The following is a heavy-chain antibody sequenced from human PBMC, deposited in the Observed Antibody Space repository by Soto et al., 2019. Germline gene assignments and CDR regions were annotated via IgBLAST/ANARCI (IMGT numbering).Heavy chain of an antibody. CDR3: AADYGGNSQLGY. CDR2: IYYSGST. V-gene: IGHV4-39*01. J-gene: IGHJ4*02. D-gene: IGHD4-17*01. Sequence: QLQLQESGPGLVKPSETLSLTCTVSGGSISSSSYYWGWIRQPPGKGLEWIGSIYYSGSTYYNPSLKSRVTISVDTSKNQFSLKLSSVTAADTAVYYCAADYGGNSQLGYWGQGTLVTVSS. CDR1: GGSISSSSYY.